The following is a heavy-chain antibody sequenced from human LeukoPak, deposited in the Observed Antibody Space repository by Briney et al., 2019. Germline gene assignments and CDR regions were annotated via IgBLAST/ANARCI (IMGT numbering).Heavy chain of an antibody. CDR1: GYTFTGYY. CDR2: INPNSGGT. J-gene: IGHJ4*02. V-gene: IGHV1-2*05. CDR3: ASLGSSSGFIYGFDY. Sequence: ASVKVSCKASGYTFTGYYMHWVRQAPGQGLEWMGRINPNSGGTNYAQKFQGRVTMTRDTSISTAYMELSRLRSDDTVVYYCASLGSSSGFIYGFDYWGQGTLVTVSS. D-gene: IGHD6-6*01.